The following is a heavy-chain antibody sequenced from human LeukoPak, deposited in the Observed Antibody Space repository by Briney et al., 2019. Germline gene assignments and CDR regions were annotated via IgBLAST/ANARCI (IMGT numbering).Heavy chain of an antibody. D-gene: IGHD1-1*01. Sequence: ASVKVSCKASGYTFTSYYMHWVRQAPGQGLEWMGIINPSGGSTSYAQKFQGRVTMTRDMSTSTVYMELSSLRSEDTAVYYCARDPNNWNDGGTPFDYWGQGTLVTVSS. CDR1: GYTFTSYY. CDR2: INPSGGST. J-gene: IGHJ4*02. V-gene: IGHV1-46*01. CDR3: ARDPNNWNDGGTPFDY.